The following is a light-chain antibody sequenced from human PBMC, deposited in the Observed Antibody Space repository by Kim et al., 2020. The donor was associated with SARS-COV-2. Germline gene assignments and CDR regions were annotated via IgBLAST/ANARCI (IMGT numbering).Light chain of an antibody. CDR2: WAS. CDR3: QQYYSTPRKT. V-gene: IGKV4-1*01. Sequence: DIVMTQSPDSLAVSLGERATINCKSSQSVLYSSNNKNYLAWYQQKPGQPPKLLIYWASTRESGVPDRFSGSGSGTDFTLTISRLQAEDVAVYYCQQYYSTPRKTFGQGTKVDIK. CDR1: QSVLYSSNNKNY. J-gene: IGKJ1*01.